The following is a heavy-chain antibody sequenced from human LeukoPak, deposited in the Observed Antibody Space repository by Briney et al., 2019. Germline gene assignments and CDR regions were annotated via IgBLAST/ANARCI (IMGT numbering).Heavy chain of an antibody. CDR1: GGSISSYY. V-gene: IGHV4-4*07. CDR2: IYTSGST. J-gene: IGHJ4*02. Sequence: SETLSLTCTVSGGSISSYYWSWIRQPAGKGLEWIGRIYTSGSTNYNPSLKSRVTMSVDTSKNQFSLKLSSVTAADTAVYYCAREVVARNVWGSYRPYYFDYWGQGTLVTVSS. D-gene: IGHD3-16*02. CDR3: AREVVARNVWGSYRPYYFDY.